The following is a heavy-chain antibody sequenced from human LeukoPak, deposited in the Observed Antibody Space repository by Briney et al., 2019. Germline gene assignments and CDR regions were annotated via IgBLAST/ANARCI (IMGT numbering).Heavy chain of an antibody. V-gene: IGHV3-23*01. J-gene: IGHJ4*01. CDR2: ISGSGGST. CDR1: GFTFSSYA. Sequence: GGSLRLSCAASGFTFSSYAMSWVRQAPGKGLEWVSPISGSGGSTYYADSVKGRFTISRDNSKNTVYLQMNSLRGEDTAIYFCATDCCGGECCSHNRDDYWGQRTLVTVSA. CDR3: ATDCCGGECCSHNRDDY. D-gene: IGHD2-21*01.